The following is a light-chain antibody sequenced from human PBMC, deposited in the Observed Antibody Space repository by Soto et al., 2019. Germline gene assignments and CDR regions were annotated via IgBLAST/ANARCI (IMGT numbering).Light chain of an antibody. V-gene: IGLV2-8*01. CDR1: SSDVGGYNY. CDR2: EVS. J-gene: IGLJ1*01. Sequence: QSALTQPPSASGSPGQSVTISCTGTSSDVGGYNYVSWYQQHPGKAPKLMIYEVSKRPSGVPDRFSGSKSGNTASLTVSGLQAEDEAHHSPSSSAGTNTALGPGPDVTV. CDR3: SSSAGTNTA.